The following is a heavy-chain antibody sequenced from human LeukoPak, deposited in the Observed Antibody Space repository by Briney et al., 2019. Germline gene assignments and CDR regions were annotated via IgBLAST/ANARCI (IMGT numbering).Heavy chain of an antibody. CDR1: GFTFSSYW. J-gene: IGHJ6*02. Sequence: PGGSLRLSCAASGFTFSSYWMHWVRQAPGKGLVWVSRINSDGSSTSYADSVKGRFTISRDNAKNTLYLQMNGLRAEDTAVYYCARDGYDILTGYRSRGMDVWGQGTTVTVSS. CDR2: INSDGSST. D-gene: IGHD3-9*01. V-gene: IGHV3-74*01. CDR3: ARDGYDILTGYRSRGMDV.